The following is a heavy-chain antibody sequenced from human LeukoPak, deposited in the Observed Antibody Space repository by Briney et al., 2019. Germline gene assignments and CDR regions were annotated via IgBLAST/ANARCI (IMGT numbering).Heavy chain of an antibody. J-gene: IGHJ5*02. Sequence: ESSKTLSLTCTVSGGSISSYYWSWIRQPPGKGLEWIGYIYYSGSTNYNPSLKSRVTISVDTSKNQFSLKLSSVTAADTAVYYCARDSITMVRGVIISLGVDPWGQGTLVTVSS. D-gene: IGHD3-10*01. V-gene: IGHV4-59*01. CDR3: ARDSITMVRGVIISLGVDP. CDR1: GGSISSYY. CDR2: IYYSGST.